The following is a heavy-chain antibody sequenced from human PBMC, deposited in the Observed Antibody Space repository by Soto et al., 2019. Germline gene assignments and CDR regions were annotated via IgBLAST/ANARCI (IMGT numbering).Heavy chain of an antibody. CDR1: GYTFTSYG. D-gene: IGHD3-9*01. Sequence: ASVKVSCKASGYTFTSYGISWVRQAPGQGLEWMGWISAYNGNTNYAQKLQGRVTMTTDTSTSTAYMELRSLRSDATAVYYCAIGGSPNDLLTGLGFDPLGQGTLVTVSS. CDR2: ISAYNGNT. J-gene: IGHJ5*02. CDR3: AIGGSPNDLLTGLGFDP. V-gene: IGHV1-18*04.